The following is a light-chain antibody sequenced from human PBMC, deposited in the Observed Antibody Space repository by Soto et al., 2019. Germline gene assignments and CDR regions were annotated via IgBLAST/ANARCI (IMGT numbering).Light chain of an antibody. CDR2: GSS. CDR3: HQYGSSPPYT. J-gene: IGKJ2*01. Sequence: EVVLTQSRGTLSLSPGERATLSCRGSQSIRINYLAWYQQRPGQAPRLPIYGSSDRATGIPDRFSGSGSGTDFTLTISSLEPEDFAVYYCHQYGSSPPYTFGQGTKLEI. V-gene: IGKV3-20*01. CDR1: QSIRINY.